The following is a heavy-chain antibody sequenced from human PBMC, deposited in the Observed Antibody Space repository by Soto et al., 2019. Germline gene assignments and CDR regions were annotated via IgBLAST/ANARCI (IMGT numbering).Heavy chain of an antibody. J-gene: IGHJ5*02. D-gene: IGHD5-12*01. Sequence: PGESLSISCTCSGDSFTRYWISWVRQMPGKGREWRGRIDPSDSYTNYSPSFQGHVTISADKSISTAYLQWSSLKASDTAMYYCAIRNFKMATKIGDWFDPWGQGTLVTVSS. CDR1: GDSFTRYW. V-gene: IGHV5-10-1*01. CDR2: IDPSDSYT. CDR3: AIRNFKMATKIGDWFDP.